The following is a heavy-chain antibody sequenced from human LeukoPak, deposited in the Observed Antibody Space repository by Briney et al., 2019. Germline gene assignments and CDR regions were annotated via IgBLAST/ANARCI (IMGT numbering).Heavy chain of an antibody. D-gene: IGHD6-13*01. CDR3: ARGPYSSSSWYYYGMDV. J-gene: IGHJ6*04. Sequence: QPGRSLRLSCAASGFTFSSYGMHWVRQAPGKGLEWVAVIWYDGSNKYYADPVKGRFTISRDNSKNTLYLQMNSLRAEDTAVYYCARGPYSSSSWYYYGMDVWGKGTTVTVSS. V-gene: IGHV3-33*01. CDR1: GFTFSSYG. CDR2: IWYDGSNK.